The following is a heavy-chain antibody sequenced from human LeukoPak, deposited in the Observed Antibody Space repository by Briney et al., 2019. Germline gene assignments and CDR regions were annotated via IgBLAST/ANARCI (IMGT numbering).Heavy chain of an antibody. CDR3: ARLGYCGSTTCQ. V-gene: IGHV1-46*01. CDR1: GYPFTTYP. Sequence: ASVKVSCKASGYPFTTYPMHWVRQAPGQGLEWMGIINPSGGSTNYALEFQGRVTMTRDTSTSTVYMELSSLRSEDTAVYYCARLGYCGSTTCQWGQGTVVAVSS. D-gene: IGHD2-2*01. CDR2: INPSGGST. J-gene: IGHJ4*02.